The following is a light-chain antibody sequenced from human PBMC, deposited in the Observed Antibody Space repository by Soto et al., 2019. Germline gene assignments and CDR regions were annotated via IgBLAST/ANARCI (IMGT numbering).Light chain of an antibody. CDR1: SSDVGGYNY. Sequence: QSALTQPPSASGSPGQSVAISCTGTSSDVGGYNYVSWYQQHPGKAPKLMIYEVNKRPSGVPDRFSGSKSGNTASLTVSGPQAEDEADFYCSSYAGSSNVFGTGNKVTVL. V-gene: IGLV2-8*01. CDR3: SSYAGSSNV. CDR2: EVN. J-gene: IGLJ1*01.